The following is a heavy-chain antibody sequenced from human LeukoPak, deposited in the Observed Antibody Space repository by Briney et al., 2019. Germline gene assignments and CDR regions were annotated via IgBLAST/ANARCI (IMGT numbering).Heavy chain of an antibody. CDR3: ARIITIFGVVITHRYNWFDP. J-gene: IGHJ5*02. CDR2: IIPIFGTA. Sequence: GSSVKVSCKASGGTFSSYAISWVRQAPGQGLEWMGGIIPIFGTANYAQKFQGRVTITADESTSTAYMELSSLRSEGTAVYYCARIITIFGVVITHRYNWFDPGGQGTLVTVSS. CDR1: GGTFSSYA. D-gene: IGHD3-3*01. V-gene: IGHV1-69*01.